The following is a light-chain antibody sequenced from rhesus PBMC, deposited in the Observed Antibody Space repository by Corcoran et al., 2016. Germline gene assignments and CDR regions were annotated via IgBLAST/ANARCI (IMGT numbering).Light chain of an antibody. CDR1: QSLLYSSNSKNY. CDR2: WAS. J-gene: IGKJ2*01. V-gene: IGKV4-1*01. Sequence: DIVMTQSPDSLAVSLGERVTINCKSSQSLLYSSNSKNYLAWYQQKPGQPPKLLIYWASTRESGVPNRFSGSWSGTHFTLTLSGLQAEDVAVYYCQQHYSSPCSFGQGTKLEIK. CDR3: QQHYSSPCS.